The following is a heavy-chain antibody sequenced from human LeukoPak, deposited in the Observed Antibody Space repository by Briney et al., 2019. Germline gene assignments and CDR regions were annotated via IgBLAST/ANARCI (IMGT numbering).Heavy chain of an antibody. CDR2: ISGSGGST. J-gene: IGHJ4*02. V-gene: IGHV3-23*01. Sequence: PGGSLRLSCAASGFTFSSYAMSWVRQAPGKGLEWVSAISGSGGSTYHADSVKGRFTISRDNSKNTLYLQMNSLRAEDTAVYYCANIYPYCSSTSCSTHWGQGTLVTVSS. D-gene: IGHD2-2*01. CDR1: GFTFSSYA. CDR3: ANIYPYCSSTSCSTH.